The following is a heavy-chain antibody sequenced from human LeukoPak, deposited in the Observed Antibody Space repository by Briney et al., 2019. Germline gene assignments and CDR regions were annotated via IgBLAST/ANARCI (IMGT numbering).Heavy chain of an antibody. CDR1: GFTFSSYG. CDR2: ISGSGVST. CDR3: SKWKAIVLVPAARSPIDY. Sequence: GGSLRLSCAASGFTFSSYGMSWVRQAPGKGLEWVSAISGSGVSTYYADSVKGRFIISRDTSKNTLYLQMNGLRAEDTAVYYCSKWKAIVLVPAARSPIDYWGQGTLVTVSS. D-gene: IGHD2-2*01. J-gene: IGHJ4*02. V-gene: IGHV3-23*01.